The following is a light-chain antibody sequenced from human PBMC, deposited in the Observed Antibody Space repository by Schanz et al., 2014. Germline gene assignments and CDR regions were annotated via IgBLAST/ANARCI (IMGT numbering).Light chain of an antibody. CDR2: GAS. CDR1: QSVWSNH. V-gene: IGKV3-20*01. Sequence: EIVLTQSPATLSLSPGERATLSCRASQSVWSNHLAWYQQKPGQAPRLLIYGASTRATGIPDRFSGSGSGTDFTLTISRLEPGDFAVFYCQQYGGSPITFGQGTRLEIK. CDR3: QQYGGSPIT. J-gene: IGKJ5*01.